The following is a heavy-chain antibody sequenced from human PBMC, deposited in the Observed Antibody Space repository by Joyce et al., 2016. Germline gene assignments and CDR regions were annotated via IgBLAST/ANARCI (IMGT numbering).Heavy chain of an antibody. J-gene: IGHJ4*02. CDR1: GASIRSGSYY. D-gene: IGHD7-27*01. CDR3: ARRKLGGSAFDF. Sequence: QLQLQESGPGLVKPSETLSLTCTVSGASIRSGSYYWGWIRQSPGKGLEWIGSFYNVGDTYYNPSLRNRVTISGDTSKSQISLRVNSVTAADTAVYYCARRKLGGSAFDFWGQGTLVTVSS. CDR2: FYNVGDT. V-gene: IGHV4-39*01.